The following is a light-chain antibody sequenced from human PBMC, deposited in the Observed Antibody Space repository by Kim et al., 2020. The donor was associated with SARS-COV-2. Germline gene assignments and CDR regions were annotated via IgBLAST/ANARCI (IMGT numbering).Light chain of an antibody. CDR2: GAS. J-gene: IGKJ1*01. Sequence: EIVLTQSPDTLSLSPGERATLSCRASQSVGNNYLAWYQQKPGQAPRLLIFGASHRATGIPDRFSGSGSGTDFTLTINRLEPEDFAVYYCQQFDNSLWTFGQGTKLEI. CDR3: QQFDNSLWT. CDR1: QSVGNNY. V-gene: IGKV3-20*01.